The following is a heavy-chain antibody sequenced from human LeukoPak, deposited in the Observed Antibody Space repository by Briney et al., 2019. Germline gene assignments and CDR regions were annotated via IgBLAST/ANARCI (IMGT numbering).Heavy chain of an antibody. CDR3: ARREYGSGSYNWFDP. J-gene: IGHJ5*02. Sequence: GGSLRLSCAASGFTFSSYWMHWVRQAPGKGLVWVSRINSDGSSTSYADSVKGRFTISRDNAKNTLYLQMNSLRAEDTAVYYCARREYGSGSYNWFDPWGQGTLVTVSS. D-gene: IGHD3-10*01. CDR1: GFTFSSYW. CDR2: INSDGSST. V-gene: IGHV3-74*01.